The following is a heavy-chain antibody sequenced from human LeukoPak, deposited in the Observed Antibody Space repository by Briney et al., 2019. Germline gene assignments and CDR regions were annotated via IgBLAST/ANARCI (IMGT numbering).Heavy chain of an antibody. J-gene: IGHJ3*02. CDR2: ISSGSSYI. CDR3: ARNTGSTGLIRDAFDI. Sequence: GGSLRLSCAASGFTFSTYSMNWVRQAPGKGLEWVSSISSGSSYIYYADSVKGRFTISRDNAKNSLYLQMNSLRAEDMAVYYCARNTGSTGLIRDAFDIWGQGTVVTVSS. D-gene: IGHD6-19*01. V-gene: IGHV3-21*01. CDR1: GFTFSTYS.